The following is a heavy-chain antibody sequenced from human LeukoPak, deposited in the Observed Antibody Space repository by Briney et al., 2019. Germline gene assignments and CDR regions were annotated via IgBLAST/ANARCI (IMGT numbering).Heavy chain of an antibody. D-gene: IGHD5-24*01. CDR1: GFTFSDYN. V-gene: IGHV3-7*01. J-gene: IGHJ3*02. CDR3: ARDAVDGYNDAFDI. Sequence: GGSLRLSCAASGFTFSDYNMNWVRQAPGKGLEWVANIKQDGSEKYYVDSVKGRFTISRDNAKNSLYLQMNSLRAEDTAVYYCARDAVDGYNDAFDIWGQGTMVTVSS. CDR2: IKQDGSEK.